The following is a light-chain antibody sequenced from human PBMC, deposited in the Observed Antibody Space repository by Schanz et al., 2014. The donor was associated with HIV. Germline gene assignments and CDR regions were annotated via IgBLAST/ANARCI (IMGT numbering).Light chain of an antibody. V-gene: IGLV1-51*01. J-gene: IGLJ2*01. CDR2: VNH. Sequence: QSALTQPPSASGSPGQSVTISCAGSAFNIGQNYVSWFQQFPGTAPKLLIYVNHQRPSDIPDRFSGSKTGTSATLAIVGLQTGDEADYYCATWDSTLSAVVFGGGTKLTVL. CDR3: ATWDSTLSAVV. CDR1: AFNIGQNY.